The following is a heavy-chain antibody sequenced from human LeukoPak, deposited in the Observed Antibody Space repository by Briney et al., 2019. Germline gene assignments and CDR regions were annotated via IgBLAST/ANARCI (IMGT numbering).Heavy chain of an antibody. CDR2: ISSSSYST. V-gene: IGHV3-23*01. D-gene: IGHD6-13*01. Sequence: GGSLRLSCAASGFTFSNYAMSWVRQAPGKGLEWVSAISSSSYSTYYAHSVQGRFTISRDNPRNTLYLQMNSLRAEDTAVYYCGKDQKVATAGFPYDYWGQGTLVTVSS. CDR3: GKDQKVATAGFPYDY. CDR1: GFTFSNYA. J-gene: IGHJ4*02.